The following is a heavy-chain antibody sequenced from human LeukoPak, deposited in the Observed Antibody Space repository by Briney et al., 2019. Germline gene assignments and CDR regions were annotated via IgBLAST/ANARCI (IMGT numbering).Heavy chain of an antibody. CDR2: IYYSGST. J-gene: IGHJ6*03. CDR1: GGSISSYY. V-gene: IGHV4-59*01. CDR3: ARAGSSGYYGDYYYYYMDV. Sequence: PSETLSLTCTVSGGSISSYYWSWIRQPPGKGLEWIGYIYYSGSTNYNPSLKSRVTISVDTSKNQFSLKLSSVTAADTAVYYCARAGSSGYYGDYYYYYMDVWGKGTTVTISS. D-gene: IGHD3-22*01.